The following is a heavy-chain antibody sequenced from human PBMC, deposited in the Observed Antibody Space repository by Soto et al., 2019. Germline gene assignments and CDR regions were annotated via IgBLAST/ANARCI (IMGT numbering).Heavy chain of an antibody. V-gene: IGHV4-34*01. CDR2: INHSGST. J-gene: IGHJ4*02. CDR1: GGSFSGYY. Sequence: LSLTCAVYGGSFSGYYWSWIRQPPGKGLEWIGEINHSGSTNYNPSLKSRVTISVDTSKNQFSLKLSSVTAADTAVYYCATNYDSSGYFDYWGQGTLVTVSS. CDR3: ATNYDSSGYFDY. D-gene: IGHD3-22*01.